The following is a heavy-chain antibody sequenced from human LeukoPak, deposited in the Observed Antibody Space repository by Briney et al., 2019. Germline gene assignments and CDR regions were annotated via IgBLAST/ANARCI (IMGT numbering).Heavy chain of an antibody. D-gene: IGHD2-2*01. CDR3: ARAGPYQLPPRPVDY. Sequence: PGGSLRLSCAASGFTFSSYWMSWVRQAPGKGLEWVANINQDGSGEYYVDSVKGRFTISRDSAKNSLFLQMNSLRAEDTAIYYCARAGPYQLPPRPVDYWGQGTLVTVSS. CDR1: GFTFSSYW. J-gene: IGHJ4*02. V-gene: IGHV3-7*01. CDR2: INQDGSGE.